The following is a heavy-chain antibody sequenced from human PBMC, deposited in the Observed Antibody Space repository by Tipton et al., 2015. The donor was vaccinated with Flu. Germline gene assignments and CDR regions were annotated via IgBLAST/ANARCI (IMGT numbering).Heavy chain of an antibody. J-gene: IGHJ6*02. Sequence: TLSLTCTVSGGSVSSGSYYWSWIRQPPGKGLEWIGYIYYSGSTNYNPSLKSRVTISVDTSKNQFSLKLSSVTAADTAVYYCARDGYDFWSGYHANGMDVWGQGTTATVSS. CDR3: ARDGYDFWSGYHANGMDV. D-gene: IGHD3-3*01. V-gene: IGHV4-61*01. CDR2: IYYSGST. CDR1: GGSVSSGSYY.